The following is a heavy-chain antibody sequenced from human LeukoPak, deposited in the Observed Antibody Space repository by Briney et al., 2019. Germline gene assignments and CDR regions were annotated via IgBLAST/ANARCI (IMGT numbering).Heavy chain of an antibody. CDR3: ARGGWLVLRYFDY. CDR2: MNPNSGDS. D-gene: IGHD3-9*01. Sequence: ASVKVSCKASGYTFTSYDINWVRQATGQGLEWMGWMNPNSGDSGYSQKFQGRVTMTRNTSISTAYMELTNLRSEDTAVYYCARGGWLVLRYFDYWGQGTPVTVSS. J-gene: IGHJ4*02. V-gene: IGHV1-8*01. CDR1: GYTFTSYD.